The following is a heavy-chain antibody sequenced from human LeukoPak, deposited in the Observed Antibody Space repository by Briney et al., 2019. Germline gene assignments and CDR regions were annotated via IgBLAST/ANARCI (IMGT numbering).Heavy chain of an antibody. D-gene: IGHD6-19*01. Sequence: SETLSLTCAVYGGSFSGYYWSWIRQPPGKGLECIGEINHSGSTNYNPSLKSRVTISVDTSKNQFSLKLSSVTAADTAVYYCARRSDDANSGWYLPLDYWGQGTLVTVSS. CDR2: INHSGST. J-gene: IGHJ4*01. CDR1: GGSFSGYY. CDR3: ARRSDDANSGWYLPLDY. V-gene: IGHV4-34*01.